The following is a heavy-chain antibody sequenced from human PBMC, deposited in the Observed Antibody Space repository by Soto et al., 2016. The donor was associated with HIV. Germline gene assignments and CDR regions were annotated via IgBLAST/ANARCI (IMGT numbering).Heavy chain of an antibody. V-gene: IGHV1-69*10. CDR2: IIPILVIT. D-gene: IGHD4-17*01. CDR3: ARGPYYGDYPDYSYYYMDV. Sequence: QVQLVQSGAEVKKPGSSVKVSCEASGGTFTTSAISWVRQAPGQGLDWMGGIIPILVITKYVQKFQGRVTITADKSTSTVYMELSTLRSDDTAVYYCARGPYYGDYPDYSYYYMDVWGKGTTVTVSS. J-gene: IGHJ6*03. CDR1: GGTFTTSA.